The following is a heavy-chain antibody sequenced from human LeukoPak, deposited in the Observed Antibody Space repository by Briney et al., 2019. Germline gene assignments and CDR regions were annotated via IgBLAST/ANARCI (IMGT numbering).Heavy chain of an antibody. Sequence: ASVKVSCKASGYTFTAYYIHWLRQAPGQGPEWMGWIKPDSGSSHYAQKFQGRVTMARDTSSNSAYMDLTRLKSDDTAVYYCARARVPIAVAGLYYFDYWGQGALVTVSS. D-gene: IGHD6-19*01. CDR2: IKPDSGSS. J-gene: IGHJ4*02. V-gene: IGHV1-2*02. CDR1: GYTFTAYY. CDR3: ARARVPIAVAGLYYFDY.